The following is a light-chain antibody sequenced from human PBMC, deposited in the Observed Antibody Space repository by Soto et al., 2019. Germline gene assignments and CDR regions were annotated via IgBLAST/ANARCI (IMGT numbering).Light chain of an antibody. V-gene: IGLV2-14*01. CDR2: EVT. J-gene: IGLJ2*01. Sequence: QSALTQPASVSGFPGQSITISCTGSNSDIRSNKYVSWYQQHPGRAPQLVIYEVTNRPSDVSFRFSGSKSGNTASLTISGLQAEDEADYYCCSYTGSSRIFGGGTKVTVL. CDR1: NSDIRSNKY. CDR3: CSYTGSSRI.